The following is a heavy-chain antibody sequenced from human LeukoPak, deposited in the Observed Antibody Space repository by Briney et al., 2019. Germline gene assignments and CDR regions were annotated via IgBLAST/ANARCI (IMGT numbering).Heavy chain of an antibody. CDR2: ISGSGGST. V-gene: IGHV3-NL1*01. Sequence: PGGSLRLSCAASGFTFSSYGIHWVRQAPGKGLEWVSVISGSGGSTYYGDSVKGRFTISRDNTRNTLYLQVNSLRAEDTAVYYCARGSPVFDYWGQGSLVTVSS. D-gene: IGHD3-16*01. CDR1: GFTFSSYG. J-gene: IGHJ4*02. CDR3: ARGSPVFDY.